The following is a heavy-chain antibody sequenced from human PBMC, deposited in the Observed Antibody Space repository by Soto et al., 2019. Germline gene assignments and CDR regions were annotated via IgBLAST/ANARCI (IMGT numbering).Heavy chain of an antibody. CDR2: INHSGST. D-gene: IGHD4-4*01. V-gene: IGHV4-34*01. J-gene: IGHJ3*02. Sequence: QVRLQQWGAGLLKPSETLSLTCAIYDGSFSVYYWIWIRQSPGEGLEWIGEINHSGSTNYNPSLKSRVTMSVDASKNQFSLKLNSVTAADTAVYYCARDSTRRGACDIWGQGTTVTVS. CDR3: ARDSTRRGACDI. CDR1: DGSFSVYY.